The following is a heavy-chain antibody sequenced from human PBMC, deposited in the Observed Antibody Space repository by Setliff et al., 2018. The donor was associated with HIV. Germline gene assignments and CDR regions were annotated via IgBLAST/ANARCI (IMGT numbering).Heavy chain of an antibody. Sequence: GASVKVSCKASGYTFTTYDINWVRQATGQGLEWMGWMNPNSGNTGYAERFQGRVTMTRDSSISTVYRELTSLRPEDMAVYYCARGLRQNRSNSDVFDVWGQGTVVTV. CDR1: GYTFTTYD. D-gene: IGHD4-4*01. CDR2: MNPNSGNT. J-gene: IGHJ3*01. CDR3: ARGLRQNRSNSDVFDV. V-gene: IGHV1-8*02.